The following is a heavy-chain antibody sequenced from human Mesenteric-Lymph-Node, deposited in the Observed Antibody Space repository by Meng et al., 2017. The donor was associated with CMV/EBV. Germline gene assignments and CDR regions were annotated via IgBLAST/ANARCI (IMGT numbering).Heavy chain of an antibody. J-gene: IGHJ4*02. Sequence: GESLKISCAASGFTFSSYGMHWVRQAPGKGLEWAAFISFDGSDKYSADSVKGRFTISRDNSKNTLSLQLNNLRADDTAVYYCAKESGWFDWGQGTLVTVSS. D-gene: IGHD6-19*01. V-gene: IGHV3-30*02. CDR1: GFTFSSYG. CDR2: ISFDGSDK. CDR3: AKESGWFD.